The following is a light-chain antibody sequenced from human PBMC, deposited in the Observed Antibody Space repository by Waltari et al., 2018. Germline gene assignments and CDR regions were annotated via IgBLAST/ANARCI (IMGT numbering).Light chain of an antibody. CDR2: RAS. V-gene: IGKV1-5*03. J-gene: IGKJ2*01. Sequence: DIQMTQSPSTRSASVGDRVTITCRASQSITNWLAWYQQRPGQAPKLLIFRASLLERGVPSRFSGSGHGTEFTLTISGLQPDDFGTYYCQQYDSYEYTFGQGTYLDI. CDR3: QQYDSYEYT. CDR1: QSITNW.